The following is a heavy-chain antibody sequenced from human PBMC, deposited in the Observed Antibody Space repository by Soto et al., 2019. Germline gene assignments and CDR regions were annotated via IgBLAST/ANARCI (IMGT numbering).Heavy chain of an antibody. D-gene: IGHD3-3*01. CDR2: ISAYNGNT. J-gene: IGHJ5*02. Sequence: ASVKVSCKASGYTFTSYGISWVRQAPGQGLEWMGRISAYNGNTNYAQKLQGRVTMTTDTSTSTAYMELRSLRSDDTAVYYCARSEPYYDFWSGYYNNWFDPWGQGTLVTVSS. CDR3: ARSEPYYDFWSGYYNNWFDP. CDR1: GYTFTSYG. V-gene: IGHV1-18*01.